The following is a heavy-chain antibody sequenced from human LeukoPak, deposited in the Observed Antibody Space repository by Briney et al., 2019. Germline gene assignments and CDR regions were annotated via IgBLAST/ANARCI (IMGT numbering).Heavy chain of an antibody. CDR2: ISYDGRNK. V-gene: IGHV3-30*04. CDR3: AKGGTWVPQDYMDV. J-gene: IGHJ6*03. CDR1: GFTFSNYA. D-gene: IGHD1-1*01. Sequence: GRSLRLSCAASGFTFSNYAMHWVRQAPGKGLEWVAVISYDGRNKQYADSVKGRFTISRDNSKNTLYLQMNSLRAEDTAVYYCAKGGTWVPQDYMDVWGKGTTVTVSS.